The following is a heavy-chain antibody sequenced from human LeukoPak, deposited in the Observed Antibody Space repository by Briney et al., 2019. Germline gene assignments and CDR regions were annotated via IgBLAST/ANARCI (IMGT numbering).Heavy chain of an antibody. CDR2: IYTSGST. CDR3: ARGPYGDYLGAFDI. D-gene: IGHD4-17*01. CDR1: GGSISSGSYY. J-gene: IGHJ3*02. V-gene: IGHV4-61*02. Sequence: SQTLSLTCTVSGGSISSGSYYWSWIRQPAGKGLEWIGRIYTSGSTNYNPSLKSRVTISVDTSKNQFSLKLSSVTAADTAVYYCARGPYGDYLGAFDIWGRGTMVTVSS.